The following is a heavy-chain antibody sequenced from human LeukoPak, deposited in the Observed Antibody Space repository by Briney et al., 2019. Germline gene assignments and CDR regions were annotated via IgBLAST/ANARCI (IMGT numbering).Heavy chain of an antibody. CDR2: IKPDGSAQ. J-gene: IGHJ6*02. Sequence: PGGSLRLSCAASGFTFSNSWMSWVRQAPGKGLEWVATIKPDGSAQYYVDSVKGRFTISRDNSKNTLYLQMNSLRAEDTAVYYCARDLAGYCSGGSCPDYYGMDVWGQGTTVTVSS. V-gene: IGHV3-7*01. CDR1: GFTFSNSW. D-gene: IGHD2-15*01. CDR3: ARDLAGYCSGGSCPDYYGMDV.